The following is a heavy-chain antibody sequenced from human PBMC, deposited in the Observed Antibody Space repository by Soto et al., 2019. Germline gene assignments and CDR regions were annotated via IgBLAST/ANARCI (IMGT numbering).Heavy chain of an antibody. Sequence: QLQLQESGSGLVKPSQTLSLTCAVSGGSISSGGYSWSWIRQPPGKGLEWIGYIYHSGSTYYNPSLKSRVNILVDRSKNQFCLKLSSVTAADTAVYYWARGLAKTVMVTGYWYFDLWGRGTLVTVSS. J-gene: IGHJ2*01. D-gene: IGHD5-18*01. CDR2: IYHSGST. CDR3: ARGLAKTVMVTGYWYFDL. CDR1: GGSISSGGYS. V-gene: IGHV4-30-2*01.